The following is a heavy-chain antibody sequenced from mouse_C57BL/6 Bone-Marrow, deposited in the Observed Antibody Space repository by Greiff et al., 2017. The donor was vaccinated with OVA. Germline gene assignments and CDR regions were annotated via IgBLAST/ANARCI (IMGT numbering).Heavy chain of an antibody. CDR2: IDPSDSYT. CDR3: ARDLYYYGSDY. D-gene: IGHD1-1*01. CDR1: GYTFTSYW. Sequence: QVQLKQPGAELVRPGTSVKLSCKASGYTFTSYWMHWVKQRPGQGLEWIGVIDPSDSYTNYNQKFKGKATLTVDTSSSTAYMQLSSLTSEDSAVYYCARDLYYYGSDYWGQGTTLTVSS. V-gene: IGHV1-59*01. J-gene: IGHJ2*01.